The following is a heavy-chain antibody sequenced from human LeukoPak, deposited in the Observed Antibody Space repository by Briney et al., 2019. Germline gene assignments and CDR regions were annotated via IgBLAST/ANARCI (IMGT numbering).Heavy chain of an antibody. CDR1: GFTFSSYS. Sequence: PGGSLRLSCAASGFTFSSYSMNWVRQAPGKGLEWVSSISSSSSYIYYADSVKGRFTISRDNAKNSLYLQMNSLRAEDTAVYYCARYQTGYYMDVWAKGPRSPSP. CDR3: ARYQTGYYMDV. D-gene: IGHD1-14*01. V-gene: IGHV3-21*01. CDR2: ISSSSSYI. J-gene: IGHJ6*03.